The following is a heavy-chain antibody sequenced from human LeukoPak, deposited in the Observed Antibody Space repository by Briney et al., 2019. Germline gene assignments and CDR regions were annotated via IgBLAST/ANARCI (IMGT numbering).Heavy chain of an antibody. V-gene: IGHV7-4-1*02. CDR1: GYTFTSYA. Sequence: GASVKVSCKASGYTFTSYAMNWVRQAPGQGLEWMGWINTNTGNPTYAQGFTGRIVFSLDTSVSTAYLQISSLKAEDTAVYYCAREAGLVASFGIDPWGQGTLVTVSS. CDR2: INTNTGNP. J-gene: IGHJ5*02. D-gene: IGHD5-12*01. CDR3: AREAGLVASFGIDP.